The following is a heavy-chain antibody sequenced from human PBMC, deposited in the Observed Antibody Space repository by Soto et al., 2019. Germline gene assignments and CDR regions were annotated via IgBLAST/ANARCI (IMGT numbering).Heavy chain of an antibody. V-gene: IGHV6-1*01. CDR2: TYYKSRWYN. Sequence: SQTLSLTCAISGDSVSSNSAAWNWIRLSPSRGLEWLAKTYYKSRWYNDYAVSVRSRITVNPDTSKNQFSLQLTSVTPEDTAVYYCAGTTSHQWYYMDVWGKGTTVTVSS. D-gene: IGHD1-7*01. CDR3: AGTTSHQWYYMDV. CDR1: GDSVSSNSAA. J-gene: IGHJ6*03.